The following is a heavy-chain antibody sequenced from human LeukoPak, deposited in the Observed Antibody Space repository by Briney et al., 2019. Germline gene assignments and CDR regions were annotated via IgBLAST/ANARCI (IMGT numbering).Heavy chain of an antibody. J-gene: IGHJ5*02. CDR3: ARDPTMARGVIIYNWFDP. CDR2: ISAYNGNT. Sequence: GASVKVSCKASGYTFTSYGISWVRQAPGQGLEWMGWISAYNGNTNYAQKLQGRVTMTTDTSTSTAYMELRSLRSDDTAVYYCARDPTMARGVIIYNWFDPWGQGTLVTVSS. D-gene: IGHD3-10*01. CDR1: GYTFTSYG. V-gene: IGHV1-18*01.